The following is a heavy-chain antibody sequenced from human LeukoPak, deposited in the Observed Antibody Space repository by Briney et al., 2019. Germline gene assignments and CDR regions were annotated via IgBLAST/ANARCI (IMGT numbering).Heavy chain of an antibody. CDR1: GFTFSRYW. D-gene: IGHD6-13*01. Sequence: AGGSLRLSCAASGFTFSRYWMHWVRQGPGKGLVWVSRINSDGSSTSYADSVKGRFTISRDNAKNTLYLQMNSLRAEDTAVYYCAKATYSSSWNLYFDYWGQGTLVTVSS. V-gene: IGHV3-74*01. CDR2: INSDGSST. CDR3: AKATYSSSWNLYFDY. J-gene: IGHJ4*02.